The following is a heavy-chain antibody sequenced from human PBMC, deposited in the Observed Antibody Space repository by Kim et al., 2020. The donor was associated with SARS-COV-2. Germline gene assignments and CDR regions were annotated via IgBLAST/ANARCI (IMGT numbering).Heavy chain of an antibody. CDR1: GFTFSSYG. J-gene: IGHJ1*01. D-gene: IGHD2-8*01. CDR3: AKVRYCTNGVCPITPYF. CDR2: ISYDGSNK. Sequence: GGSLRLSCAASGFTFSSYGMHWVRQAPGKGLEWVAVISYDGSNKYYADSVKGRFTISRDNSKNTLYLQMNSLRAEDTAVYYCAKVRYCTNGVCPITPYF. V-gene: IGHV3-30*18.